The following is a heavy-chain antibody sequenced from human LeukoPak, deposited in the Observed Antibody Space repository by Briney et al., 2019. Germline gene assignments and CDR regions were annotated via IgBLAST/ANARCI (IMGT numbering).Heavy chain of an antibody. Sequence: GGSLRLSCAASGFTFSTSAMIWVRQAPGRGLEWVSSISPTDGAIFYADSLRGRFTISRDNAKNSLYLQMNSLRAEDTALYFCASGIRGRGFDYWGQGTLVTVSS. V-gene: IGHV3-21*01. D-gene: IGHD1-1*01. CDR1: GFTFSTSA. J-gene: IGHJ4*02. CDR3: ASGIRGRGFDY. CDR2: ISPTDGAI.